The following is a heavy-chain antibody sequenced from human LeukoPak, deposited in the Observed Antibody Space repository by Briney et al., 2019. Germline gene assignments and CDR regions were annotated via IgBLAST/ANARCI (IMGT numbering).Heavy chain of an antibody. J-gene: IGHJ4*02. V-gene: IGHV5-10-1*01. CDR2: IDPSDSYT. D-gene: IGHD3-10*01. Sequence: GESLKISCKGSGYSFASYWIGWVRQMPGKGLEWMGRIDPSDSYTNYSPSFQGHVTISADKSISTAYLQWSSLRASDTAMYYCARLYYGSGSYYDDYWGQGTLVTVSS. CDR1: GYSFASYW. CDR3: ARLYYGSGSYYDDY.